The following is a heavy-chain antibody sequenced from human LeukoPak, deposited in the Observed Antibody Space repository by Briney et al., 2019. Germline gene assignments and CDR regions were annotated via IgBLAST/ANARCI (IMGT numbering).Heavy chain of an antibody. D-gene: IGHD2-8*01. CDR2: ISNSGDTT. J-gene: IGHJ4*02. Sequence: GGSLRLSCAGSGLTFSSFAMSWVRQAPGKGLEWVSAISNSGDTTYYADSVKGRFTISRDNLKNTLYVQMNSLRVEDTAVLYCATGNGADGTGFDYWGQGTLVIVSS. CDR1: GLTFSSFA. CDR3: ATGNGADGTGFDY. V-gene: IGHV3-23*01.